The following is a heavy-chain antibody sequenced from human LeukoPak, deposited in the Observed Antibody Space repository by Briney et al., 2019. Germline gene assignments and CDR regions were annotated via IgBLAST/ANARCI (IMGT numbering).Heavy chain of an antibody. V-gene: IGHV3-33*08. J-gene: IGHJ4*02. Sequence: PGGSLRLSCAASGFTFSSYSMNWVRQAPGKGLEWVAVIWYDGTNKYYADSVKGRFTISRDNSKNTLYLQMSGLRAEDTAAYYCARDNPEFDYWGQGTLVTVSS. CDR2: IWYDGTNK. CDR1: GFTFSSYS. CDR3: ARDNPEFDY. D-gene: IGHD1-14*01.